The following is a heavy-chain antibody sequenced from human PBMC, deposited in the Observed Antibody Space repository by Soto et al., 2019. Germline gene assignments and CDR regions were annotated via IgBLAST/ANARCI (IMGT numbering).Heavy chain of an antibody. V-gene: IGHV1-58*01. CDR2: IVVGSGNT. CDR3: AAAEIAAAASYFDY. D-gene: IGHD6-13*01. Sequence: ASVKVSCKASGFTFTSSAVQWVRQARGQRLEWIGWIVVGSGNTNYAQKFQERVTITRDMSTSTAYMELSSLRSEDTAVYYCAAAEIAAAASYFDYWGQGTLVTVSS. CDR1: GFTFTSSA. J-gene: IGHJ4*02.